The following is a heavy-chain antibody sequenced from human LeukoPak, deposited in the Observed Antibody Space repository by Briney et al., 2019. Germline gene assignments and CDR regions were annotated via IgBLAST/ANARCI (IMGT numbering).Heavy chain of an antibody. CDR3: ARGPSYCDF. V-gene: IGHV4-31*03. CDR2: ISYSGST. J-gene: IGHJ4*02. CDR1: GGSISSDGFY. Sequence: SQTLSLTCTVSGGSISSDGFYWSWVRQHPGKGLEWIGYISYSGSTYYNPSLKSRVSVSLDTSKSQFSLKLTSVTAADTAVYFCARGPSYCDFWGQGTLVTVSS.